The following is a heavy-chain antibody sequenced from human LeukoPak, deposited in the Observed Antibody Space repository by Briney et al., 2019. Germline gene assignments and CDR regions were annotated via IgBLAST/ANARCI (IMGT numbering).Heavy chain of an antibody. D-gene: IGHD3-16*01. CDR1: GFTFSTYS. CDR3: ARAQVTSGGGLDY. V-gene: IGHV3-53*01. J-gene: IGHJ4*02. Sequence: GSLRLSCAASGFTFSTYSMTWVRPAPGKGLEWVSVIYTGGITHYADSVAGRFTISRDNSKNTLYRQLNSLRVEDTAVYYCARAQVTSGGGLDYWGQGTLVTVSS. CDR2: IYTGGIT.